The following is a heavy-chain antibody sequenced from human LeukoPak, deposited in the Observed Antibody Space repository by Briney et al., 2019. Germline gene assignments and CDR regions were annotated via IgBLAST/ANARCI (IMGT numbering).Heavy chain of an antibody. CDR3: ARGGGYYYYMDV. CDR2: INHSGST. J-gene: IGHJ6*03. Sequence: SETLSLTCAVYGGSFSAYYWSWIRQPPGKGLEWIGEINHSGSTNYNPSLKSRVTISVDTSRNQFSLKLSSVTAADTAVYYCARGGGYYYYMDVWGKGTTVTVSS. D-gene: IGHD3-10*01. V-gene: IGHV4-34*01. CDR1: GGSFSAYY.